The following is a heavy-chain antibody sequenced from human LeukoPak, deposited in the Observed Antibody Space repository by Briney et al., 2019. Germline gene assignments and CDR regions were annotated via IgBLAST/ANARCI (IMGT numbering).Heavy chain of an antibody. CDR1: GYTFTSYG. V-gene: IGHV1-18*01. D-gene: IGHD1-26*01. J-gene: IGHJ4*02. Sequence: ASVKVSCKASGYTFTSYGISWVRQAPGQGLEWMGWISAYNGNTNYAQKLQGRVTMTTDTSTSTAYMELRSPRSDDTAVYYCARDASGSGSYYDDYWGQGTLVTVSS. CDR2: ISAYNGNT. CDR3: ARDASGSGSYYDDY.